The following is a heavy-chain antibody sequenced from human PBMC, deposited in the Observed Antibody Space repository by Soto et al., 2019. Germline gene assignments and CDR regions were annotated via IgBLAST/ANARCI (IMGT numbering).Heavy chain of an antibody. J-gene: IGHJ5*02. CDR1: GFTFSSYA. D-gene: IGHD6-13*01. CDR3: AKDLNYSSSWYGGVNWFDP. V-gene: IGHV3-23*01. Sequence: GGSLRLSCAASGFTFSSYAMSWVRQAPGKGLEWVSAISGSGGSTYYADSVKGRFTISRDNSKNTLYLQMNSLRAEDTAVYYCAKDLNYSSSWYGGVNWFDPWGQGTLVTVSS. CDR2: ISGSGGST.